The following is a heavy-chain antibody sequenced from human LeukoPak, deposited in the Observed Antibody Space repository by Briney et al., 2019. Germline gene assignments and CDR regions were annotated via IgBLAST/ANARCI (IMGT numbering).Heavy chain of an antibody. CDR3: ARVGAANEYY. Sequence: SETLSLTCTVSGGSISSYYWSWIRQPPGKGLEGIGYIYYSGSTNYNPSLQSRVTISVDTSKNQFSLKLSSVTAADTAVYYCARVGAANEYYWGQGTLVTVSS. D-gene: IGHD1-1*01. CDR2: IYYSGST. J-gene: IGHJ4*02. CDR1: GGSISSYY. V-gene: IGHV4-59*01.